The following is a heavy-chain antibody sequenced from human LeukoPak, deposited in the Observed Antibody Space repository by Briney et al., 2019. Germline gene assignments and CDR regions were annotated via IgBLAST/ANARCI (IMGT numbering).Heavy chain of an antibody. D-gene: IGHD1-26*01. J-gene: IGHJ3*02. CDR3: ARVGRVGYYGNDAFDI. Sequence: PGGSLRLSCAASGFTVSSNYMSWVRQAPGKGLEWVSLLYSSGSTYYADSVTGRFTISRDNSKNTLYLQMSTLRAEDTAVYYCARVGRVGYYGNDAFDIWGQGTLVTVSS. V-gene: IGHV3-66*01. CDR1: GFTVSSNY. CDR2: LYSSGST.